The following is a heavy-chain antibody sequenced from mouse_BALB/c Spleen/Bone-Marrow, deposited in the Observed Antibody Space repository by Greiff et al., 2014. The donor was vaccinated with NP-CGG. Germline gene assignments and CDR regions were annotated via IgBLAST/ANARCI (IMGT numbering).Heavy chain of an antibody. Sequence: EVKLMESGPELVKPRASVKISCKASGYSFTGYFMNWVKKSHGKSLEWIGRINPYNGDTFYNQKFKGKATLTVDKSSSTAHMELLSLTSEDCAVYHCGRVYYYGSSYFDYWGQGTSLTVSS. V-gene: IGHV1-37*01. CDR1: GYSFTGYF. CDR2: INPYNGDT. CDR3: GRVYYYGSSYFDY. J-gene: IGHJ2*02. D-gene: IGHD1-1*01.